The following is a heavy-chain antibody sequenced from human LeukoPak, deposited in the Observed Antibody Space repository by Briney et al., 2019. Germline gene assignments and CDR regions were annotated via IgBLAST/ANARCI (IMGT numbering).Heavy chain of an antibody. J-gene: IGHJ4*02. CDR1: GFTFSSYA. D-gene: IGHD5-12*01. CDR2: ISYDGSNK. V-gene: IGHV3-30*04. Sequence: EPGGSLRLSCAASGFTFSSYAMHWVRQAPGKGLEWVAVISYDGSNKYYADSVKGRFTISRDNSKNTLYLQMNSLGAEDTAVYYCARDPTSGSAAFDYWGQGTLVTVSS. CDR3: ARDPTSGSAAFDY.